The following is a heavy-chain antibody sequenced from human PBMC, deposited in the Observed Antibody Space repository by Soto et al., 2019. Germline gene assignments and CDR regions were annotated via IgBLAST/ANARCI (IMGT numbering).Heavy chain of an antibody. CDR3: ARQGVDSSGYYYVFGY. CDR2: IYYSGST. D-gene: IGHD3-22*01. Sequence: QVQLQESGPGLVKPSETLSLTCTVSGGSVSSGSYYWSWIRQPPGKGLEWMGYIYYSGSTNYNPPLKSRVTISVDTSKNQFSLKLSSVTAADTAVYYCARQGVDSSGYYYVFGYWGQGTLVTVSS. V-gene: IGHV4-61*01. J-gene: IGHJ4*02. CDR1: GGSVSSGSYY.